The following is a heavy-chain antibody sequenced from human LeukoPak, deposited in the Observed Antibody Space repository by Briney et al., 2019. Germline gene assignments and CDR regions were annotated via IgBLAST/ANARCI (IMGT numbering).Heavy chain of an antibody. Sequence: TGGSLRLSCAASGFTFSSYAMSWVRQAPGKGLEWVSAISGSGGSTYYADSVKGRFTISRDNSKSTLYLQLNSLRAEDTAIYYCARYNYGSGGYSDYWGQGTLVTVSS. V-gene: IGHV3-23*01. D-gene: IGHD3-10*01. J-gene: IGHJ4*02. CDR2: ISGSGGST. CDR3: ARYNYGSGGYSDY. CDR1: GFTFSSYA.